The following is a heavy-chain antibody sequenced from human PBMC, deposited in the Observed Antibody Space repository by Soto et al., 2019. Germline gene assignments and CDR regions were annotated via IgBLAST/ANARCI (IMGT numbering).Heavy chain of an antibody. V-gene: IGHV1-3*01. Sequence: ASVKVSCKAAGYTFTSCAVHWVRQAPGQRSECRGCNNAGNNTKNYTHKFQERVTITRDTSAITAYMALSSLKSEDTAAYYCARDSVHSIFGWQNHWFDPWGQGTLVTVSS. CDR2: NNAGNNTK. CDR1: GYTFTSCA. J-gene: IGHJ5*02. CDR3: ARDSVHSIFGWQNHWFDP. D-gene: IGHD3-9*01.